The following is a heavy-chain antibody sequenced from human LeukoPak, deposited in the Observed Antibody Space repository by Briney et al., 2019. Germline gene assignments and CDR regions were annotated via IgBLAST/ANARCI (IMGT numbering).Heavy chain of an antibody. CDR1: GYTFTSYG. CDR2: ISVYNGNT. CDR3: ARIKATGTTLSPNWFDP. D-gene: IGHD1-7*01. J-gene: IGHJ5*02. Sequence: ASVTVSFKASGYTFTSYGISWVRQAPGQGLEWMGWISVYNGNTNYAQKLQGRVTMTTDTSTSTAYMELRSLRSDDTAVYYCARIKATGTTLSPNWFDPWGQGTLVTVSS. V-gene: IGHV1-18*01.